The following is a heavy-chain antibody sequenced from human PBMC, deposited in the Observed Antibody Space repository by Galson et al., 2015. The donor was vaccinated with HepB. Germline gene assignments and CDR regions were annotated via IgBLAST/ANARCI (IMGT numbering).Heavy chain of an antibody. CDR1: GYTFTSYA. CDR3: ARALGYSYGYRPPFDY. Sequence: SVKVSCKASGYTFTSYAMHWVRQAPGQRLEWMGWINAGNGNTKYSQKFQGRVTITRDTSASTAYMELSSLRSEDTAVYYCARALGYSYGYRPPFDYWGQGTLVTVSS. D-gene: IGHD5-18*01. CDR2: INAGNGNT. J-gene: IGHJ4*02. V-gene: IGHV1-3*01.